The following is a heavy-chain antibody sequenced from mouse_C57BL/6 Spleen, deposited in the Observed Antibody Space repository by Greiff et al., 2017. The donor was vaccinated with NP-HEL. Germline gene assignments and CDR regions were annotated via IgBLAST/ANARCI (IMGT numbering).Heavy chain of an antibody. CDR2: IFPGSGST. CDR3: ARKYYYGSRGYFDV. Sequence: QVQLQQSGPELVKPGASVKISCKASGYTFTDYYINWVKQRPGQGLEWIGWIFPGSGSTYYNEKFKGKATLTVDKSSSTAYMLLSSLTSEDSAVYFCARKYYYGSRGYFDVWGTGTTVTVSS. J-gene: IGHJ1*03. D-gene: IGHD1-1*01. V-gene: IGHV1-75*01. CDR1: GYTFTDYY.